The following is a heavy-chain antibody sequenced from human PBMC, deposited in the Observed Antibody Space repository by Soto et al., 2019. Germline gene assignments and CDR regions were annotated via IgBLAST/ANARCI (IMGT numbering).Heavy chain of an antibody. CDR3: ARESGYSYGLRGVWFFDY. CDR2: IYSGGST. D-gene: IGHD5-18*01. Sequence: GGSLRLSCAASGFTVSSNHMSWVRQAPGKGLEWVSVIYSGGSTYYADSVKGRFTISRHNSKNTLYLQMNSLRAEDTAVYYCARESGYSYGLRGVWFFDYWGQGT. CDR1: GFTVSSNH. V-gene: IGHV3-53*04. J-gene: IGHJ4*02.